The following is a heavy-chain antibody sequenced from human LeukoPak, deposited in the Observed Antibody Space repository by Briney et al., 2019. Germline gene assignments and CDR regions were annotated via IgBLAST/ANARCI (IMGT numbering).Heavy chain of an antibody. J-gene: IGHJ4*02. Sequence: PSETLSLTCTVSGGSISSSSYYWGWIRQPPGKGLEWIGSIYYSGSTYYNPSLKSRVTISVDTSKNQFSLKLSSVTAADTAVYYCARERGGIVVDMLSLTGWGQGTLVTVSS. CDR3: ARERGGIVVDMLSLTG. CDR1: GGSISSSSYY. V-gene: IGHV4-39*01. CDR2: IYYSGST. D-gene: IGHD2-2*01.